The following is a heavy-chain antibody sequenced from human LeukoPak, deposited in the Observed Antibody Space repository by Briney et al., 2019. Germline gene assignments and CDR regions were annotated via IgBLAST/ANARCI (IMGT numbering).Heavy chain of an antibody. J-gene: IGHJ4*02. V-gene: IGHV3-23*01. CDR3: AKSGWQLTSAYYFDY. CDR1: GFTFSSYA. D-gene: IGHD2-15*01. Sequence: GGSLRLSWAASGFTFSSYAMSWVRQAPGEGLESVSTINNSGGSTYYADSVKGRFTISRDNSKNTLYLQMNSLRTEDTAVYYCAKSGWQLTSAYYFDYWGQGTLVTVSS. CDR2: INNSGGST.